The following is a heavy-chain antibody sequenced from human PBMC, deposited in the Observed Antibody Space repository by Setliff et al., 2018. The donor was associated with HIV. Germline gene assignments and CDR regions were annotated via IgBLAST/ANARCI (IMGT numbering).Heavy chain of an antibody. J-gene: IGHJ3*01. V-gene: IGHV4-59*01. CDR1: GGSISTYY. CDR3: ARVQMAYAAFDV. CDR2: IYFTGSS. Sequence: SETLSLTCTVSGGSISTYYWSWIRQPPGKGLEWFGSIYFTGSSDNNPSLKSRVTLSVDTSKHQFSLKLSSVTAADTAVYYCARVQMAYAAFDVWGQGTMVTVSS. D-gene: IGHD4-17*01.